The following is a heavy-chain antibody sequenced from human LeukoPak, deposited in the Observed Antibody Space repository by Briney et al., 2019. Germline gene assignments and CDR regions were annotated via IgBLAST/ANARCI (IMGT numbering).Heavy chain of an antibody. V-gene: IGHV1-18*01. D-gene: IGHD6-19*01. J-gene: IGHJ4*02. CDR2: ISAYNGNT. Sequence: ASVKVSCKASGYTFSSYGISWVRQAPGQGLEWMGWISAYNGNTYYAQNLQGRVAMTTDTSTSTAYMELRSLRSDDTAVYYCARDLKRGYSSGRYSWGTGSSNDYWGQGTLVTVSS. CDR1: GYTFSSYG. CDR3: ARDLKRGYSSGRYSWGTGSSNDY.